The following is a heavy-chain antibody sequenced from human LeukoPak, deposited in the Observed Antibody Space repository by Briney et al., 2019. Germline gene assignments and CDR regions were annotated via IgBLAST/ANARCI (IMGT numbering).Heavy chain of an antibody. Sequence: SQTLSLTCTVSGGSISSGVYYWSWIRQHPGKGLEWIGYIYYSGSTYCNPSLKSRVTISVDTSKNQFSLKLSSVTAADTAVYYCARDHVTDAFDIWGQGTMVTVSS. D-gene: IGHD3-16*01. J-gene: IGHJ3*02. V-gene: IGHV4-31*03. CDR3: ARDHVTDAFDI. CDR1: GGSISSGVYY. CDR2: IYYSGST.